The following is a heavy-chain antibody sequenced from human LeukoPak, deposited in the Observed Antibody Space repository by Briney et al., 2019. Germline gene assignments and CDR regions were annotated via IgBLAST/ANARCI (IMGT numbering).Heavy chain of an antibody. Sequence: SETLSLTCTVSGGSISNYYWSWIRQPPGKGLEWIAYIYDSGSTNYNPSLKSRVTISVDTSKNQFSLKLSSVTAADTAVYYCARGLLRRAVAVDYWGQGTLVTVSS. CDR2: IYDSGST. CDR3: ARGLLRRAVAVDY. D-gene: IGHD6-19*01. CDR1: GGSISNYY. V-gene: IGHV4-59*01. J-gene: IGHJ4*02.